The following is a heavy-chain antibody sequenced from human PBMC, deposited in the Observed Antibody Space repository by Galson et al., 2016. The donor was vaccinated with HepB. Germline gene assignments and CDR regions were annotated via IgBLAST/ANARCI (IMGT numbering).Heavy chain of an antibody. J-gene: IGHJ4*02. CDR3: VRRSCSATDCYSASYKCFDA. V-gene: IGHV3-7*01. CDR1: TFTFNDYW. Sequence: SLRLSCADSTFTFNDYWMPWVRQAPGKGLEWVANIKPDGSEKYYVDSVKGRFTISRDNAKNSLYLQMNSLRAEDSAVYYCVRRSCSATDCYSASYKCFDAWGQGTLVTVSS. CDR2: IKPDGSEK. D-gene: IGHD2-15*01.